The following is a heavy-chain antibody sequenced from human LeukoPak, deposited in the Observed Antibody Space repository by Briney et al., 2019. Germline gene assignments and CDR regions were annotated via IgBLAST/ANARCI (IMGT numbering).Heavy chain of an antibody. J-gene: IGHJ4*02. D-gene: IGHD2-2*01. CDR1: GGSISSYY. CDR2: IYTSGST. CDR3: ARGGGLCSSTSGYLDY. V-gene: IGHV4-4*07. Sequence: PSETLSLTCTVSGGSISSYYWSWVRQPAGKGLEWIGRIYTSGSTNYNPSLKSRVTMSVDTSKNQFSLKLSSVTAADTAVYYCARGGGLCSSTSGYLDYWGQGTLVTVSS.